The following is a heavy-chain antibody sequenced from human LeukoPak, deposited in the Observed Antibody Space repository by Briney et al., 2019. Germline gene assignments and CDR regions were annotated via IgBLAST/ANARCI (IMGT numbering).Heavy chain of an antibody. D-gene: IGHD3-16*02. CDR1: GGSFSGYY. CDR3: VRSHSDYRRWFDS. CDR2: INHSGST. Sequence: SETLSLTCAVYGGSFSGYYWTWIRQSPGKGLEWIGEINHSGSTNYSPSLKSRVTISVDTSTNQFSLKLSSVTAADTAMYYCVRSHSDYRRWFDSWGQGTLVTVSS. V-gene: IGHV4-34*01. J-gene: IGHJ5*01.